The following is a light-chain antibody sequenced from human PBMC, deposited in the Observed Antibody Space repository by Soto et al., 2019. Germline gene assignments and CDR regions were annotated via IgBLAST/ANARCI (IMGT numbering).Light chain of an antibody. Sequence: EIVMTQSPATLSVSPGERATLSCRASQSVSSNLAWYQQKPGQAPRLLIYGASTRATGMPARVSGSGSGTEFTLTISSLQSEDFAVYYCQQYNNWPPWTFGQGTKVDIK. J-gene: IGKJ1*01. CDR1: QSVSSN. CDR2: GAS. CDR3: QQYNNWPPWT. V-gene: IGKV3-15*01.